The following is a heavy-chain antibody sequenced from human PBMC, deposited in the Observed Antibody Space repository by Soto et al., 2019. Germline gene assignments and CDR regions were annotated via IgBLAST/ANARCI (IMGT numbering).Heavy chain of an antibody. D-gene: IGHD3-10*01. CDR2: IYYSGST. V-gene: IGHV4-59*08. CDR3: ASYPLGQLLWFGEFDY. J-gene: IGHJ4*02. CDR1: GGXISSYY. Sequence: PSETLSLTCTVSGGXISSYYWSWIRQPPGKGLEWIGYIYYSGSTNYNPSLKSRVTISVDTSKNQFSLKLSSVTAADTAVYYCASYPLGQLLWFGEFDYWGQGTLVTVSS.